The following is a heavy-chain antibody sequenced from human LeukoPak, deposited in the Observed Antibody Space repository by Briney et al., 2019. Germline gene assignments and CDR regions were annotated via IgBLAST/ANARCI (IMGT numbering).Heavy chain of an antibody. CDR1: GGSFSGYY. CDR2: INHSGST. Sequence: SETLSLTCAVYGGSFSGYYWSWIRQPPGKGLEWIGEINHSGSTNYNPSLKSRVTISVDTPKNQFSLKLSSVTAADTAVYYCARGRKIVVDYWGQGTLVTVSS. V-gene: IGHV4-34*01. D-gene: IGHD3-22*01. CDR3: ARGRKIVVDY. J-gene: IGHJ4*02.